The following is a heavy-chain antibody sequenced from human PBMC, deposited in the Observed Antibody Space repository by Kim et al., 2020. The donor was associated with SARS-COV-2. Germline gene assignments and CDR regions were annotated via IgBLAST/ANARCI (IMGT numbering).Heavy chain of an antibody. D-gene: IGHD6-25*01. V-gene: IGHV3-11*06. J-gene: IGHJ3*01. Sequence: NNTESGKGRFTISRDNAKNSLYLEMSSLRAEDTAVYYCARVQLAAANAFDLWGQGTMVTVSS. CDR3: ARVQLAAANAFDL.